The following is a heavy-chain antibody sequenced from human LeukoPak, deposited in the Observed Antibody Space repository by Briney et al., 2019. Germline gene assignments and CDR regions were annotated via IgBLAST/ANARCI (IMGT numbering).Heavy chain of an antibody. CDR3: ARDPPSRLVRLFDY. Sequence: ASVTVSFKASGYTFTIYGISWVRQAPGQGLEWMGWISAYNGNTNYSQKLQGRVTMTTDTSTSTAYMELRSLRSDDTAVYYCARDPPSRLVRLFDYWGQGTLVTVSS. V-gene: IGHV1-18*04. CDR1: GYTFTIYG. J-gene: IGHJ4*02. CDR2: ISAYNGNT. D-gene: IGHD3-9*01.